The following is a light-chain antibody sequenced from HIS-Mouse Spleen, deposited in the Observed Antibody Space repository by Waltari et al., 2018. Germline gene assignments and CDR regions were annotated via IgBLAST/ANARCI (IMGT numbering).Light chain of an antibody. V-gene: IGKV3-11*01. CDR3: QQRSNWPPRVT. CDR2: DAS. J-gene: IGKJ5*01. Sequence: EIVLTQSPATLSLSPGERATLACRASQGVSSYLAWYQQKPGQDPRLLIYDASNMATGIPARFSGSGSGTDFALTISSLEPEDFAVYYCQQRSNWPPRVTFGQGTRLEIK. CDR1: QGVSSY.